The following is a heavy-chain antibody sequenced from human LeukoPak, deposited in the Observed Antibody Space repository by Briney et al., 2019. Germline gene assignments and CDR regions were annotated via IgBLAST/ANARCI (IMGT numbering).Heavy chain of an antibody. CDR1: GYTFTGYY. J-gene: IGHJ4*02. CDR2: INPNSGGT. D-gene: IGHD6-19*01. CDR3: ARDRSPIAVAGKTRNSFDY. V-gene: IGHV1-2*02. Sequence: GASVKVSCKASGYTFTGYYMHWVRQAPGQGLEWMGWINPNSGGTNYAQKFQGRVTMTRDTPISTAYMELSRLRSDDTAVYYCARDRSPIAVAGKTRNSFDYWGQGTLVTVSS.